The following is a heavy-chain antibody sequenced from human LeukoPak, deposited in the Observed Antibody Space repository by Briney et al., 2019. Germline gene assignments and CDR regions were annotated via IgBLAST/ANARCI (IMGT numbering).Heavy chain of an antibody. CDR3: AKDRHQLLWFGELSSD. Sequence: GGSLRLSCAASGFTFSSYGMHWVRQAPGKGLEWVAFIRYDGSNKYYADSVKGRFTISRDNSKNTLYLQMNSLRAEDTAVYYCAKDRHQLLWFGELSSDWGQGTLVTVSS. D-gene: IGHD3-10*01. CDR1: GFTFSSYG. V-gene: IGHV3-30*02. CDR2: IRYDGSNK. J-gene: IGHJ4*02.